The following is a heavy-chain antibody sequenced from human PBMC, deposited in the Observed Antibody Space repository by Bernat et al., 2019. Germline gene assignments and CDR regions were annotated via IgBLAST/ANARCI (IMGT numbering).Heavy chain of an antibody. CDR2: IWYDGSNK. CDR3: ARDLCSGGSCYSWACWFDP. CDR1: GFTFSSYG. J-gene: IGHJ5*02. V-gene: IGHV3-33*01. D-gene: IGHD2-15*01. Sequence: QVQLVESGGGVVQPGRSLRLSCAASGFTFSSYGMHWVRQAPRKGLERVAVIWYDGSNKYYADSVKGRFTISRDNSKNTLYLQMNSLRAEDTAVYYCARDLCSGGSCYSWACWFDPWGQGTLVTVSS.